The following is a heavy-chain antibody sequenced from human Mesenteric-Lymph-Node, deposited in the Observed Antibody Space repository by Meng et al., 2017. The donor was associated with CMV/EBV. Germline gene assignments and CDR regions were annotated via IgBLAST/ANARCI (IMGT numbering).Heavy chain of an antibody. CDR3: AREPPGTHYYYGMDV. CDR1: GFTFSDYY. Sequence: GESLKISCAASGFTFSDYYMSWIRQAPGKGLEWVSYISSSGSTIYYADSVKGRFTISRDNAKNSLYLQMNSLRAEDTAVYYCAREPPGTHYYYGMDVWGQETTVTVSS. V-gene: IGHV3-11*04. J-gene: IGHJ6*02. CDR2: ISSSGSTI. D-gene: IGHD1/OR15-1a*01.